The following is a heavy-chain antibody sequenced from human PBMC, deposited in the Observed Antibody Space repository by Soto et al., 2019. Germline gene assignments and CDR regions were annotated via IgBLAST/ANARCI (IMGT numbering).Heavy chain of an antibody. Sequence: PSQTLSLTCAISGDSVSSSSAAWNWIRQSPSRGLEWLGRTYYRSKWYKDYAVSVKSRITVNPDTSKNQFSLQLNSVTPEDTAVYYCARGDSSGWSRGGFDYWGQGTLVTVSS. CDR1: GDSVSSSSAA. J-gene: IGHJ4*02. CDR3: ARGDSSGWSRGGFDY. V-gene: IGHV6-1*01. CDR2: TYYRSKWYK. D-gene: IGHD6-19*01.